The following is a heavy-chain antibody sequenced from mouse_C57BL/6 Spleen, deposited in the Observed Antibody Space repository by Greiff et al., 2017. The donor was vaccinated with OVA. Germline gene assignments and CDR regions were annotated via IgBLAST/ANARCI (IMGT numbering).Heavy chain of an antibody. CDR3: ARGGDPNYFDY. CDR1: GYAFSSSW. J-gene: IGHJ2*01. D-gene: IGHD3-3*01. Sequence: QVQLKQSGPELVKPGASVKISCKASGYAFSSSWMNWVKQRPGKGLEWIGRIYPGDGDTNYNGKFKGKATLTADKSSSTAYMQLSSLTSEDSAVYFCARGGDPNYFDYWGQGTTLTVSS. V-gene: IGHV1-82*01. CDR2: IYPGDGDT.